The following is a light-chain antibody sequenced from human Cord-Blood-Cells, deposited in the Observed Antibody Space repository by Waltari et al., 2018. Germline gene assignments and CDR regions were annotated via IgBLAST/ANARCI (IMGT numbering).Light chain of an antibody. J-gene: IGLJ3*02. Sequence: YLRTQPRSLSAAPGKTARSTRWGNNMGSKSVHWYQQKPGQAPVLVIYYDSDRPSGIPERFSGSNSGNTATLTISRVEAGDEADYYCQVWDSSSDHPVFGGGTKLTVL. V-gene: IGLV3-21*04. CDR3: QVWDSSSDHPV. CDR2: YDS. CDR1: NMGSKS.